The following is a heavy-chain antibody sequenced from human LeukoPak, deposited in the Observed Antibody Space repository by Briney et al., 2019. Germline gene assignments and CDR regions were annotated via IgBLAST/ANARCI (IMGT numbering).Heavy chain of an antibody. Sequence: GESLKISCKGSGYSFTSYWIGWVRQMPGKGLEWMGIIYPGDSGTRHSPSFQGQVTISADKSISTAYLQWSSLKASDTAMYYCAIIRGSRGYLGRFDYGGRGPLVTVSS. CDR1: GYSFTSYW. J-gene: IGHJ4*02. D-gene: IGHD3-22*01. V-gene: IGHV5-51*01. CDR2: IYPGDSGT. CDR3: AIIRGSRGYLGRFDY.